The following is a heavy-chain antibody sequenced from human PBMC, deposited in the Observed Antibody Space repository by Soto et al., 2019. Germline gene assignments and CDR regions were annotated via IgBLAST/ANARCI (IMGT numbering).Heavy chain of an antibody. D-gene: IGHD6-13*01. V-gene: IGHV2-5*02. Sequence: QITLKESGPTLVKPTQTLTLTCTFSGFSLSTSGVGVGWIRPPPGKALEWLALIYWDDDKRYSPSLKSRLTITKDTSKNQVVLTMTNMDPVDTATYYCAHSHPGRSSSWYPYYFDYWGQGTLVTVSS. CDR2: IYWDDDK. CDR3: AHSHPGRSSSWYPYYFDY. CDR1: GFSLSTSGVG. J-gene: IGHJ4*02.